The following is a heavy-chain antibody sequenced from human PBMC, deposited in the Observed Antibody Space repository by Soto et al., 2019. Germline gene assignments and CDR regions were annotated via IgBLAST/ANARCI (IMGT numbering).Heavy chain of an antibody. J-gene: IGHJ4*02. CDR2: IYWDDDK. D-gene: IGHD1-1*01. CDR1: GFSLTTGGVG. CDR3: AQRAGLQGNWNGGYFDF. V-gene: IGHV2-5*02. Sequence: QITLEESGPTRVKPTQTLTLTCTFSGFSLTTGGVGVGWVRQPPGKALERLALIYWDDDKRYSPSLRSRLTITKETSRNQVVLTMTNMDPVDTATYYCAQRAGLQGNWNGGYFDFGGQGALVTVSS.